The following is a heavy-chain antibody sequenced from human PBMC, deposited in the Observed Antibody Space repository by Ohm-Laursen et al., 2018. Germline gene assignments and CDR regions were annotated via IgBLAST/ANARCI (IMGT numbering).Heavy chain of an antibody. V-gene: IGHV3-23*01. J-gene: IGHJ6*02. CDR1: GFIFNTYS. D-gene: IGHD5-18*01. CDR2: LSGNGATA. Sequence: SLRLSCAALGFIFNTYSISWVRQAPGKGLQWVSILSGNGATAFYADSVKGRFTISRDNSKNMLYLQMNGLRAEDTAEYYCARGHTDTTRHLDVWGQGTTVTVSS. CDR3: ARGHTDTTRHLDV.